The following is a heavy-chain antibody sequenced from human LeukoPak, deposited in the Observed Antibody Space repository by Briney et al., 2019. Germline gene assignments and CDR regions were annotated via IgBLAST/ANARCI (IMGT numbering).Heavy chain of an antibody. CDR2: TNEDGSEK. D-gene: IGHD1-14*01. V-gene: IGHV3-7*01. J-gene: IGHJ4*02. CDR3: ARGGVRRGYYDY. Sequence: PGGSLRLSCAASGFSFGNYWMKWVRQDPVKGLEWVANTNEDGSEKYYVDSVRGRFTISRDNAKNSLYLQMNSLRTEDTAVYYCARGGVRRGYYDYWGQGTLVTVSS. CDR1: GFSFGNYW.